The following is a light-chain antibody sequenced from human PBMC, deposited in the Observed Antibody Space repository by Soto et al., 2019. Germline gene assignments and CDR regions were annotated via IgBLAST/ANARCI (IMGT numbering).Light chain of an antibody. CDR3: LQYNGYYRT. Sequence: DIQMTQSPSSLSASVEDRVIITCRASQSISNHLNWYQQKPGKAPKLLIYDASTLESGVPSRFSGSGSGTTFTLTISSLQSDDFATYYCLQYNGYYRTFGQGTKVDIK. J-gene: IGKJ1*01. V-gene: IGKV1-5*01. CDR1: QSISNH. CDR2: DAS.